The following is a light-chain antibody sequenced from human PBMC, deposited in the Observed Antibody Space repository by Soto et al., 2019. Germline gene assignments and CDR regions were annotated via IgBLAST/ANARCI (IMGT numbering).Light chain of an antibody. CDR1: SSNI. Sequence: QSVLTQPPSVSAAPGQKVTISCSGSSSNIVSWYQQLPGTAPQLLIYDNNKRPSGIPDRFSGSKSGTSATLGITGLQTGDEADYYCGTWDTRLSVVVFGGGTKVTVL. CDR3: GTWDTRLSVVV. V-gene: IGLV1-51*01. CDR2: DNN. J-gene: IGLJ2*01.